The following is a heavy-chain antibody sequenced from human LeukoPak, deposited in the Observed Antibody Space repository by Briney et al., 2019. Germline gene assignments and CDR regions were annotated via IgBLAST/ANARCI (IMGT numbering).Heavy chain of an antibody. J-gene: IGHJ4*02. CDR3: TRDPSSDCGGGDCYSVY. CDR1: GFTFGDYA. CDR2: IRSKAYGGTT. Sequence: GGSLRLSCTASGFTFGDYAMSWFRQAPGKGLGWVGFIRSKAYGGTTEYAASVKGRFTISRDDSKSIAYLQMNSLKTEDTAVYYCTRDPSSDCGGGDCYSVYWGQGTLVTVSS. V-gene: IGHV3-49*03. D-gene: IGHD2-21*01.